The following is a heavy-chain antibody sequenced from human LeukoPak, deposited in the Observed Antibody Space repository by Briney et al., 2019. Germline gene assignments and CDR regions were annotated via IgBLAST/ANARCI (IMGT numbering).Heavy chain of an antibody. CDR1: GYTFTSFD. CDR3: ARDYYGSGRD. V-gene: IGHV1-8*03. D-gene: IGHD3-10*01. Sequence: SVKVLCKASGYTFTSFDINWVRQATGQGLEWMGWMNPNSGNTGYAEKFGGRVTITRNTSISTAYMELSSLRSEDTAVYYCARDYYGSGRDWGQGTLVTVSS. J-gene: IGHJ4*02. CDR2: MNPNSGNT.